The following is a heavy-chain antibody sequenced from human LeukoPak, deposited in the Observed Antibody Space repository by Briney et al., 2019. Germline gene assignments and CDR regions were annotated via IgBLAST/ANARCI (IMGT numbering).Heavy chain of an antibody. CDR3: ARGQDSDNWWGAFDI. D-gene: IGHD1-1*01. V-gene: IGHV1-18*01. J-gene: IGHJ3*02. Sequence: ASVSVSCKASGYRFSSSGITWVRQAPGQGPEWMGWISTVNGNSRYAQNFHGSVTLTTDTSTNTALLELTSLRSDDTAIYYCARGQDSDNWWGAFDIGGQGTMVTVSS. CDR1: GYRFSSSG. CDR2: ISTVNGNS.